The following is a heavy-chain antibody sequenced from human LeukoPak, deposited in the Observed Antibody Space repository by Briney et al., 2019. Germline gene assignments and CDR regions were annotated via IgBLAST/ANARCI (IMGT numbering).Heavy chain of an antibody. CDR3: ARVVARGTNWFDP. CDR1: GFTFSSYG. Sequence: PGGSLRLSCAASGFTFSSYGMHWVRQAPGKGLEWVAVISYDGSNKYYADSVKGRFTISRDNSKNTLYLQMNSLRAEDTAVYYCARVVARGTNWFDPWGQGTLVTVSS. CDR2: ISYDGSNK. J-gene: IGHJ5*02. D-gene: IGHD1-1*01. V-gene: IGHV3-33*05.